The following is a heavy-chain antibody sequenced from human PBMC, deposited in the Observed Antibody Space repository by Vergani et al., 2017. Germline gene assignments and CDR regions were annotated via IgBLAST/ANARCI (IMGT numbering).Heavy chain of an antibody. CDR3: ARRSDIVYDICSGTQYFFDF. Sequence: QVQLQESGPGLVKPSETLSLTCAVSGFSIDNGYYWDWIRQPPGKGVEWIGSIYRTGRTHFNPSLKSRVTISVDTSNNHFSLRLNSLTAADTAVYYCARRSDIVYDICSGTQYFFDFWGQGALVTISS. D-gene: IGHD3-3*01. V-gene: IGHV4-38-2*01. CDR2: IYRTGRT. CDR1: GFSIDNGYY. J-gene: IGHJ4*02.